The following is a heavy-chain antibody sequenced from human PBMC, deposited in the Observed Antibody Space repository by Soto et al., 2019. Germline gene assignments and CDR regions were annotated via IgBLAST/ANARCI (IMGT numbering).Heavy chain of an antibody. Sequence: QVQLVESGGGVVQPGRSLRLSCAASGFTFSSYAMHWVRQAPGKGLEWVAVISYDGSNKYYADSVKGRFTISRDNSKNTLYLQMNSLRADDTAVYYCARDILARTMEWLSDYWGQGTLVTVSS. D-gene: IGHD3-3*01. J-gene: IGHJ4*02. V-gene: IGHV3-30-3*01. CDR2: ISYDGSNK. CDR3: ARDILARTMEWLSDY. CDR1: GFTFSSYA.